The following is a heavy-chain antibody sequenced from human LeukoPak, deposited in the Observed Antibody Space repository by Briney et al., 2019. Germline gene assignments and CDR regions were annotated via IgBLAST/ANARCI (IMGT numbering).Heavy chain of an antibody. J-gene: IGHJ4*02. CDR3: ARDPARYDSSGYYHFDY. CDR2: ISSSSTYI. D-gene: IGHD3-22*01. Sequence: GGSLRLSCAASGFTFSGYSMNWVRQAPGKGLEWVSSISSSSTYIYYADSVKGRFTISRDYAKNSLYLQINSLRAEDTAVYYCARDPARYDSSGYYHFDYWGQGTLVTVSS. CDR1: GFTFSGYS. V-gene: IGHV3-21*01.